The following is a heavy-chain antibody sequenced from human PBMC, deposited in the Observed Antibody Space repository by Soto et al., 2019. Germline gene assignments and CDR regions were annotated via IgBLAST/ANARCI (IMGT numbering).Heavy chain of an antibody. J-gene: IGHJ4*02. CDR3: AQLGLMTFSHKHYFNH. V-gene: IGHV3-23*01. D-gene: IGHD3-16*01. CDR2: IKSDGSST. Sequence: EVPLLESGGDLVQPGGSLRLSCVASGFSFDNYGMSWVRQAPGKGLEWVSAIKSDGSSTYYAASVKDRFTISRDNSKNPLYLQLNSLRAEDPAVYYCAQLGLMTFSHKHYFNHWGRGTLVTVSS. CDR1: GFSFDNYG.